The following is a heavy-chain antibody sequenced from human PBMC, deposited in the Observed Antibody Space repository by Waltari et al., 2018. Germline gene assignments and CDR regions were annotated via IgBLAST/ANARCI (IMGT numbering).Heavy chain of an antibody. CDR3: AEDGFGNTYLDH. V-gene: IGHV3-30*18. CDR2: ASFDVSTT. CDR1: GFSLSHFG. J-gene: IGHJ5*02. D-gene: IGHD3-10*01. Sequence: QVQLVESGGGVVQPGMSLRLSCAASGFSLSHFGMHWVRQAPGKGLVWLALASFDVSTTYYAESVRGRFTISRANSKNTIYLDINTLRVDDTAIYYCAEDGFGNTYLDHWGQGTLVTVSS.